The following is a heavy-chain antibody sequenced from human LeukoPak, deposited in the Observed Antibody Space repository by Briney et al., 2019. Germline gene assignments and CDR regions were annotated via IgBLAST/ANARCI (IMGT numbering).Heavy chain of an antibody. Sequence: SVKVSCKASGGTFSRYAISWVRQAPGQGLEWMGRIIPIFGIANYAQKLQGRVTITADKSTSTAYMELSSLRSEDTAVYYCARYDYGGNSCPFDYWGQGTLVTVSS. CDR2: IIPIFGIA. J-gene: IGHJ4*02. V-gene: IGHV1-69*04. CDR3: ARYDYGGNSCPFDY. D-gene: IGHD4-23*01. CDR1: GGTFSRYA.